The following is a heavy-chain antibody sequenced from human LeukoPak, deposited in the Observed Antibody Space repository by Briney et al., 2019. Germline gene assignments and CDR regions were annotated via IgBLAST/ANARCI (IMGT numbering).Heavy chain of an antibody. CDR2: IYSSGST. CDR1: GGSISSSSYY. CDR3: ARHTWSGTVEFDP. Sequence: SETLSLTCSVSGGSISSSSYYWGWIRQPPGKGLEWIRSIYSSGSTYYNPSLESRVTISVDTSKNQFSLKLSSVTAADTAMYFCARHTWSGTVEFDPWGQGTLVTVSS. J-gene: IGHJ5*02. D-gene: IGHD1-1*01. V-gene: IGHV4-39*01.